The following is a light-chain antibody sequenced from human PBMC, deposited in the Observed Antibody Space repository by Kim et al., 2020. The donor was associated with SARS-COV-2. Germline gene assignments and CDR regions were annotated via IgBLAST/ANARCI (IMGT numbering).Light chain of an antibody. CDR1: SSDVGNFY. CDR2: DVS. Sequence: PGQSVIISCTGTSSDVGNFYVSWYQHHPGKAPKLIIYDVSNRPSGVSSRFSGSKAGNTASLTISGLQTEDEADYYCCLYAGSYTWVFGGGTQLTVL. J-gene: IGLJ3*02. V-gene: IGLV2-11*01. CDR3: CLYAGSYTWV.